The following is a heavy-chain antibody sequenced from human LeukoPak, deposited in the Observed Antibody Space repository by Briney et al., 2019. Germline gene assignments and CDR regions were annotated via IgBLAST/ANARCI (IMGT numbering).Heavy chain of an antibody. CDR1: GGSISSSRWY. Sequence: PSETLSLACTVSGGSISSSRWYWAWIRQPPGKGLEGIGSIYYSGSTYYNPSIKSRVTISVATSKKQFSLKLSSMTAADAAVSYCATLHPTLWPLSYWGQGTLVTVSS. V-gene: IGHV4-39*01. CDR3: ATLHPTLWPLSY. J-gene: IGHJ4*02. CDR2: IYYSGST.